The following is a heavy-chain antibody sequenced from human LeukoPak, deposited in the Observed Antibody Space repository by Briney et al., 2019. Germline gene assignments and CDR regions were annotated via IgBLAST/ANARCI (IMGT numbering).Heavy chain of an antibody. CDR2: INPSGGST. CDR1: GYTFTSYY. Sequence: GVSVKVSCKASGYTFTSYYMHWVRQAPGQGLEWMGIINPSGGSTSYAQKFQGRVTMTRDMSTSTVYMELSSLRSEDTAVYYCARDGATVKSGGAFDIWGQGTMVTVSS. CDR3: ARDGATVKSGGAFDI. J-gene: IGHJ3*02. D-gene: IGHD4-17*01. V-gene: IGHV1-46*01.